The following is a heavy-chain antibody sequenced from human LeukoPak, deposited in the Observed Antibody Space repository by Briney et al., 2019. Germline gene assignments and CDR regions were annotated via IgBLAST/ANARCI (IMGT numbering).Heavy chain of an antibody. CDR2: IYPGDSDT. D-gene: IGHD2-15*01. V-gene: IGHV5-51*01. CDR3: ARRYCSGGICYYDY. Sequence: KVSCKVSGYTFTSYYMHWVRQMPGKGLEWMGIIYPGDSDTRYSPSFQGQVTISADKSISTAYLQWSSLKASDTAMYYCARRYCSGGICYYDYWGQGTLVTVSS. J-gene: IGHJ4*02. CDR1: GYTFTSYY.